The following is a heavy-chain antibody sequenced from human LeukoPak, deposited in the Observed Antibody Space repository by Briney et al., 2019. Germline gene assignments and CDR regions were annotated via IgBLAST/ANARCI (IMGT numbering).Heavy chain of an antibody. J-gene: IGHJ4*02. Sequence: ASVKVSCKAFGYTFTSNYMHWVRQAPGQGPEWMGVISPSGGSTTYAQKFQGRVTLTRDMSTSTDYLELSSLRSEDTAVYYCARAPWGVVPSGWHDYWGQGTLVTVSS. CDR3: ARAPWGVVPSGWHDY. D-gene: IGHD6-19*01. CDR2: ISPSGGST. CDR1: GYTFTSNY. V-gene: IGHV1-46*01.